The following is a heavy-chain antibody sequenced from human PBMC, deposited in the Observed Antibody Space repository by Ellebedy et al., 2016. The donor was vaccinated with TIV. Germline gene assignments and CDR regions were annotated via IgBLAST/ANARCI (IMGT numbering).Heavy chain of an antibody. Sequence: GGSLRLSXKASGFSIFTYAMSWVRQAPGKGLEWVSHIGTGAHHADSVKGRFTISRDNFKNTLYLQMDSLTVEDTAVYYCAKDRVNGNGVLDPFDVWGQGTLVTVSS. CDR3: AKDRVNGNGVLDPFDV. CDR1: GFSIFTYA. CDR2: IGTGA. V-gene: IGHV3-23*01. J-gene: IGHJ3*01. D-gene: IGHD2-8*01.